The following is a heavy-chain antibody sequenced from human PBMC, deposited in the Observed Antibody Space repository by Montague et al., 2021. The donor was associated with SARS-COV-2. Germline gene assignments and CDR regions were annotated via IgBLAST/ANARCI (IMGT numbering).Heavy chain of an antibody. CDR1: GGSISGHY. J-gene: IGHJ2*01. CDR3: AREFLIELGQTNWYFGL. CDR2: FDHSGNT. Sequence: SETLSLTCSVSGGSISGHYWSWIRQPPGKGLEWICNFDHSGNTKYNPSLNSQATISVDTSKNHFALRLSSVTAADTAVYYCAREFLIELGQTNWYFGLWGRGTLVTVSS. D-gene: IGHD2/OR15-2a*01. V-gene: IGHV4-59*11.